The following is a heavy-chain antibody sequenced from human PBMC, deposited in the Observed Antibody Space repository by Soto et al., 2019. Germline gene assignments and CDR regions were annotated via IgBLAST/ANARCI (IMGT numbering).Heavy chain of an antibody. Sequence: QVQLQESGPGLVKPSQTLYLTCTVSGGSISSGDYCWSWIRQPPGKGLEWIGYICDSGSTYYNPALNSRVTISVDTPKNQFSLKLSSVTAADPAVYYCANAFDYWGQGTLVTVAS. CDR3: ANAFDY. CDR2: ICDSGST. J-gene: IGHJ4*02. V-gene: IGHV4-30-4*01. CDR1: GGSISSGDYC.